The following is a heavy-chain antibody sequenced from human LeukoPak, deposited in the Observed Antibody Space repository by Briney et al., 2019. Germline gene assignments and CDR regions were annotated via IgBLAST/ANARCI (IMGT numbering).Heavy chain of an antibody. J-gene: IGHJ3*02. D-gene: IGHD3-22*01. V-gene: IGHV4-4*07. CDR2: IYTSGST. CDR3: ARTSYYYDSSGYDAYAFDI. Sequence: PSETLSLTCTVSGGSISSYYWSWIRQPAGKGLEWIGRIYTSGSTDYNPSLKSRVTMSVDTSKNQFSLKLSSVTAADTAVYYCARTSYYYDSSGYDAYAFDIWGQGTMVTVSS. CDR1: GGSISSYY.